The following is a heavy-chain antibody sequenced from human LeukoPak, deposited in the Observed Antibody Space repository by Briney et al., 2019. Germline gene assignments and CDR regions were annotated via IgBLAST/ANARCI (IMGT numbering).Heavy chain of an antibody. D-gene: IGHD6-13*01. V-gene: IGHV4-39*07. CDR2: IYYSGST. CDR1: GGSISSSSYY. Sequence: PSETLSLTCTVSGGSISSSSYYWGWIRQPPGKGLEWIGSIYYSGSTYYNPSLKSRVTISVDTSKNQFSLKLSSVTAADTAVYYCARLAYSSSAGGVYWGQGTLVTVSS. J-gene: IGHJ4*02. CDR3: ARLAYSSSAGGVY.